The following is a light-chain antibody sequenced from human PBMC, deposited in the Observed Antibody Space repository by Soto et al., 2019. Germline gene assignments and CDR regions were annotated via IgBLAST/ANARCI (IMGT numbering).Light chain of an antibody. V-gene: IGLV1-40*01. CDR2: DNK. Sequence: QSVLTQPPSVSGAPGQRVTISCAGSSSNIGAGYDLHWYQHLPGTAPKLLIYDNKNRPSGVPDRFSGSKSGTSASLAITGLQAEDESDYYCQSYDSSLSAPYVFGTGTKVTVL. CDR3: QSYDSSLSAPYV. CDR1: SSNIGAGYD. J-gene: IGLJ1*01.